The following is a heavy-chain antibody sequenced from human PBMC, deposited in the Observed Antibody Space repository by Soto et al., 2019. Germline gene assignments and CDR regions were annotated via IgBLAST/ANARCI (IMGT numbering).Heavy chain of an antibody. CDR1: GFTFSTYA. D-gene: IGHD2-2*01. Sequence: EVQLLESGGGLVQPGGSLRLSCAASGFTFSTYAMTWVRRAPGKGLEWVSSISGDGFGTYYADSVKGRFTISRDNSKDTLFLQMNSLRAEDTAVYYCARFMTMQASDVWGAGTTVTVSS. CDR3: ARFMTMQASDV. V-gene: IGHV3-23*01. CDR2: ISGDGFGT. J-gene: IGHJ6*01.